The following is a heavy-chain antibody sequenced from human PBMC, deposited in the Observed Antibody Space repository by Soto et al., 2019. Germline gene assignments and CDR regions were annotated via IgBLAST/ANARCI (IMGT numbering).Heavy chain of an antibody. D-gene: IGHD4-17*01. CDR3: AGAPDYGDYANYFDY. CDR1: GFTFSSYS. V-gene: IGHV3-21*01. CDR2: ISSSSSYI. Sequence: PGGSLRLSCAASGFTFSSYSMNWVRQAPGKGLEWVSSISSSSSYIYYADSVKGRFTISRDNAKNSLYLQMNSLRAEDTAVYYCAGAPDYGDYANYFDYWGQGTLVTVSS. J-gene: IGHJ4*02.